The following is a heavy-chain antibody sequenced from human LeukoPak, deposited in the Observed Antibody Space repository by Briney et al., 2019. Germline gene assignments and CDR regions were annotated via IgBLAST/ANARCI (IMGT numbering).Heavy chain of an antibody. CDR1: GYTFTDYY. D-gene: IGHD1-26*01. Sequence: GASVKVSCKASGYTFTDYYIHWVRQAPGQGREWMGWLNPNSGDTNYAQRFQGRVTMTSDTSTKTAYMELSRLTSDDTAMYYCARDDIVGATEFDYWGQGTLVTVSS. J-gene: IGHJ4*02. CDR2: LNPNSGDT. CDR3: ARDDIVGATEFDY. V-gene: IGHV1-2*02.